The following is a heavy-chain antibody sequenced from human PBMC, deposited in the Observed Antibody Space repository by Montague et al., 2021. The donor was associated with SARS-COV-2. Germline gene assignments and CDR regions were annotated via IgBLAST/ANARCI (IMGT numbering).Heavy chain of an antibody. J-gene: IGHJ4*02. CDR1: GGSVTDYY. CDR3: ARNPHYDGLNVSPDF. CDR2: ILYNKGT. Sequence: SETLSLTCTVSGGSVTDYYWSWIRQPPGKGLEWVGDILYNKGTNFNPSLKSRVAISVDMSKNQFSLRLTSVTAADTAFYYCARNPHYDGLNVSPDFWDQGTLVTVSS. V-gene: IGHV4-59*08. D-gene: IGHD3-16*01.